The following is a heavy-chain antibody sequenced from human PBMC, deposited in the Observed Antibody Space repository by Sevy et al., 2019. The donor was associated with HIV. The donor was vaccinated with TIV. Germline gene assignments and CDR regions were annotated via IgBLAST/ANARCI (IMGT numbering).Heavy chain of an antibody. D-gene: IGHD3-16*01. J-gene: IGHJ6*02. CDR1: GFTFSDSW. CDR2: IKEDGNER. V-gene: IGHV3-7*01. Sequence: GGSLRLSCAASGFTFSDSWMTWVRQDPGKGLEWVANIKEDGNERYYVDSVKGRFTLSRDNAKMSVYLELTSLRVEDSAIYYCARGRRNWGLGGLDVWGQGTTVTVSS. CDR3: ARGRRNWGLGGLDV.